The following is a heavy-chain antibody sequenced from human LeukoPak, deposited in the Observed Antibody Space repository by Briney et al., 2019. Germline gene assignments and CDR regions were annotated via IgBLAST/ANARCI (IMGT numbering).Heavy chain of an antibody. V-gene: IGHV3-74*01. CDR2: INSDGSST. CDR1: GLTFSSYW. J-gene: IGHJ4*02. Sequence: PGGSLRLSCAASGLTFSSYWMHWVRQAPGKGLVWVSRINSDGSSTSYADSVKGRFTISRDNAKNALYLQMNSLRAEDTAVYYCARDKGIAVAYDYWGQGTLVTVSS. CDR3: ARDKGIAVAYDY. D-gene: IGHD6-19*01.